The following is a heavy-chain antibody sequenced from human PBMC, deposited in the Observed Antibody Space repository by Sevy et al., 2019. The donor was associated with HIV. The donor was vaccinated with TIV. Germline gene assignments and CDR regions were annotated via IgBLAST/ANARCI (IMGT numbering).Heavy chain of an antibody. V-gene: IGHV3-43D*04. Sequence: GGSLRLSCAASGFTFDDYAMHWVRQAPGKGLEWVSLISWDGGSTYYADSVKGRFTISRDNSKNCLYLQMNSLRAEDTALYYCAKDIKNYYYGMDVWGQGTTVTVSS. J-gene: IGHJ6*02. CDR3: AKDIKNYYYGMDV. CDR2: ISWDGGST. CDR1: GFTFDDYA.